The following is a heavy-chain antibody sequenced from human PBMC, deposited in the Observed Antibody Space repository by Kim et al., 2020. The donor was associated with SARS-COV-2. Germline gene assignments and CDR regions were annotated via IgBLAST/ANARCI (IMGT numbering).Heavy chain of an antibody. Sequence: SETLSLTCAVYGGSFSGYCWSWICQPPATGLEWIGNINLSCSTNYNPSLKSRVTISVDTSKNQFSLKLSSVTAADTAVYYCARGIAAAGGYWGQGTLVTVSS. D-gene: IGHD6-13*01. J-gene: IGHJ4*02. CDR1: GGSFSGYC. CDR3: ARGIAAAGGY. V-gene: IGHV4-34*01. CDR2: INLSCST.